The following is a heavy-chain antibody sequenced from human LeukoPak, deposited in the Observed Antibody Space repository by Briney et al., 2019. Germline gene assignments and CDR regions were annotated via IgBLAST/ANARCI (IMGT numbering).Heavy chain of an antibody. J-gene: IGHJ4*02. CDR2: INHSGST. V-gene: IGHV4-34*01. Sequence: SETLSLTCAVYGGSFSGYYWSWLRQPPGKGLEWIGEINHSGSTNYNPSLKSRVTISVDTSKNQFSLKLSSVTAADTAVYYCARHVFRYYGSGSYSLDYWGQGTLVTVSS. D-gene: IGHD3-10*01. CDR3: ARHVFRYYGSGSYSLDY. CDR1: GGSFSGYY.